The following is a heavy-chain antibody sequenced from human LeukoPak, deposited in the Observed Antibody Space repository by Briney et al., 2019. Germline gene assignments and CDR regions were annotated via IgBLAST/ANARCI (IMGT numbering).Heavy chain of an antibody. D-gene: IGHD3-22*01. CDR2: ISGSGGST. V-gene: IGHV3-23*01. Sequence: GSLRLSCAASGFTFSSYAMSWVRQAPGKGLEWVSAISGSGGSTYYADSVKGRFTISRDNSKNTLYLQMNSLRAEDTAVYYCAKAEDYYDSSGYYYVYWGQGTLVTVSS. CDR1: GFTFSSYA. CDR3: AKAEDYYDSSGYYYVY. J-gene: IGHJ4*02.